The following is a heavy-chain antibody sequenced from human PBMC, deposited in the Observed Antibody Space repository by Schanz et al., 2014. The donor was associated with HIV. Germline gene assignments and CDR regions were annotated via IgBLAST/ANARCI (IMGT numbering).Heavy chain of an antibody. CDR3: ARDRGSISWMGRAFDI. Sequence: QVQLVQSGAEVKKPGASVKVSCKASGYTFTDYYIHWVRQAPGQGLEWMGWINPDNGGTKYEEKFQGRVTMTRDTSISTAYMEVSRLRSDDTAVYYCARDRGSISWMGRAFDIWGQGTMVTVSS. CDR1: GYTFTDYY. CDR2: INPDNGGT. D-gene: IGHD2-2*01. J-gene: IGHJ3*02. V-gene: IGHV1-2*02.